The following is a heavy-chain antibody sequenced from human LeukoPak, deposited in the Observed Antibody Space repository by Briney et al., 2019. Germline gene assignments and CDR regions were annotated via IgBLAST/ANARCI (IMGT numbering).Heavy chain of an antibody. V-gene: IGHV1-2*02. Sequence: ASVKVSCKASGYTFTSCAMHWVRQAPGQRLEWMGWINPNSGGTNYAQKFQGRVTMTRDTSISTAYMELSRLRSDDTAVYYCARGGVITGTDFDYWGQGTLVTVSS. J-gene: IGHJ4*02. CDR1: GYTFTSCA. D-gene: IGHD1-20*01. CDR2: INPNSGGT. CDR3: ARGGVITGTDFDY.